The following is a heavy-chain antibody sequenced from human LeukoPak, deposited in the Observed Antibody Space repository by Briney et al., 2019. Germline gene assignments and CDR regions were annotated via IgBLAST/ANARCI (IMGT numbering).Heavy chain of an antibody. CDR2: IYYSGST. Sequence: SETLSLTCTVSGGSISSYYWSWIRQPPGKGLEWIGYIYYSGSTNYNPSLKSRVTVSVDTSKNQFSLKLSSVTAADTAVYYCAREWFGAGGFGYWGQGTLVTVSS. D-gene: IGHD3-10*01. V-gene: IGHV4-59*01. CDR3: AREWFGAGGFGY. CDR1: GGSISSYY. J-gene: IGHJ4*02.